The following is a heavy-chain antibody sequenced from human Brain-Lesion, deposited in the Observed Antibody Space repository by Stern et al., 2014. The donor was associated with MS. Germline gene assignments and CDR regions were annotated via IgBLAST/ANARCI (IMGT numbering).Heavy chain of an antibody. CDR3: ASGYRIFDY. CDR2: IHPSGRA. CDR1: GGSLSSGSDY. V-gene: IGHV4-61*02. Sequence: QVQLVQSGPGLVKPSQTLSLTCTVSGGSLSSGSDYWSRIRQPVGQGLEWIGRIHPSGRAFYTPTLKSRVTISTDTSMNQFSLDLNAATAADTAIYYCASGYRIFDYWGQGILVTVSS. J-gene: IGHJ4*02. D-gene: IGHD5-18*01.